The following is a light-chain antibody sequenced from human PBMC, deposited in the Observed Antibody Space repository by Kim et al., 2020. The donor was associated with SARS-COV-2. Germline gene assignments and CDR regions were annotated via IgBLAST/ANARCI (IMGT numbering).Light chain of an antibody. CDR3: QQYSSSPLV. V-gene: IGKV3-20*01. CDR2: GAS. Sequence: EIVLTQSPGTLSLSPGERATLSCRASQSVSSSYLAWYQQKPGQAPRLLIYGASSRATGIPDRFSGSGSGTDFTLTISRLEPEDFAVYYCQQYSSSPLVFGQGTKVDIK. J-gene: IGKJ1*01. CDR1: QSVSSSY.